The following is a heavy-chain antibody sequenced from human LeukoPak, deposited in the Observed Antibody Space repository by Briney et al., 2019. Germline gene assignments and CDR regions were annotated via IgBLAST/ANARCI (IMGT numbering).Heavy chain of an antibody. V-gene: IGHV1-2*02. D-gene: IGHD6-13*01. CDR3: ARVDHKAAAGTEDY. Sequence: ASVKVSCKASGYTFIDYYMHWVRQAPGQGLEWMGWINPNSGDTNCAQNFQGRVTMTLDTSISTVYMELSRLRSDDTAVYYCARVDHKAAAGTEDYWGQGTLVTVSS. J-gene: IGHJ4*02. CDR1: GYTFIDYY. CDR2: INPNSGDT.